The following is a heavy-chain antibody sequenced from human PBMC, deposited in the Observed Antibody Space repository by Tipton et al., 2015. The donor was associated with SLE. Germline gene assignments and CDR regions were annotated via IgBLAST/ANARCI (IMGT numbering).Heavy chain of an antibody. J-gene: IGHJ4*02. CDR2: IIPIIGIT. Sequence: QVQLVQSGAEVREPGSSVKVSCKASGDTFNTYAFTWVRQAPGQGLEWMGAIIPIIGITKYAQDFQDRVTISTDESTNPAYMELTSLTSDDTAVYLCARGRDQLPTSDYWGQGTLVTVSS. CDR1: GDTFNTYA. V-gene: IGHV1-69*01. CDR3: ARGRDQLPTSDY. D-gene: IGHD2-2*01.